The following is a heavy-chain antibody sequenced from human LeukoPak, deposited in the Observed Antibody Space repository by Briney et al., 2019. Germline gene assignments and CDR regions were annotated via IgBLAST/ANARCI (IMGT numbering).Heavy chain of an antibody. V-gene: IGHV3-11*04. D-gene: IGHD5-12*01. CDR1: GFTFSDYY. Sequence: PGGSLRLSCATSGFTFSDYYISWIRQAPGKGLEWVSYISSIGSPIYYADSVKGRFTISRDNAKNSLFLQMNSLRAEDRAVYYCARVTANKGYARDAFDIWGQGTMVTVSS. J-gene: IGHJ3*02. CDR3: ARVTANKGYARDAFDI. CDR2: ISSIGSPI.